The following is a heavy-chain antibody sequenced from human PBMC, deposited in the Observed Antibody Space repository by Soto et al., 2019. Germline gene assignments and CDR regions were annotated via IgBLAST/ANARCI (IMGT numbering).Heavy chain of an antibody. CDR2: ISGSGGST. D-gene: IGHD3-10*01. J-gene: IGHJ4*02. V-gene: IGHV3-23*01. CDR3: AKAPYGSGSYMYFDY. Sequence: GGSLRLSCAASGFTFSSYAMSWVRQAPGKGLEWVSAISGSGGSTYYADSVKGRFTISRDNSKNTLYLQMNSLRAEDTAVYYCAKAPYGSGSYMYFDYWGQGTLVTVSS. CDR1: GFTFSSYA.